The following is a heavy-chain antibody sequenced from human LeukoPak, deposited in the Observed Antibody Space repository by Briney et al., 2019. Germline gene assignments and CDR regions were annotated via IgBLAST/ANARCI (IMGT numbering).Heavy chain of an antibody. CDR3: ARGTGEGYSYGRYYFDY. J-gene: IGHJ4*02. D-gene: IGHD5-18*01. CDR2: INPNSGGT. V-gene: IGHV1-2*02. CDR1: GYTFTGYY. Sequence: ASVKVSCKASGYTFTGYYMHWVRQAPGQGLEWMGWINPNSGGTNYAQKFQGRVTMTRDTSISTAYMELSRLRSDDTAVYYCARGTGEGYSYGRYYFDYWGQGTLVTVSS.